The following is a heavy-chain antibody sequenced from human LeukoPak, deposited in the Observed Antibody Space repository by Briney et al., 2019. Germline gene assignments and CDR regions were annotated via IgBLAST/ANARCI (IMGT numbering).Heavy chain of an antibody. D-gene: IGHD6-19*01. CDR3: AREQYYFDY. V-gene: IGHV3-30*04. CDR2: ISYDGSNK. J-gene: IGHJ4*02. Sequence: GGSLRLSCAASGSTFSSYAMHWVRQAPGKGLEWVAVISYDGSNKYYADSVKGRFTIPRDNSKNTLYLQMNSLRAEDTAVYYCAREQYYFDYWGQGTLVTVSP. CDR1: GSTFSSYA.